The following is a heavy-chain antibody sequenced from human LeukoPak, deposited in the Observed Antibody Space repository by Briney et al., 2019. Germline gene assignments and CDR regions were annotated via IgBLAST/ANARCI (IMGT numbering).Heavy chain of an antibody. CDR2: IYSGGST. CDR1: GFTVSSNY. Sequence: GGSLRLSCAASGFTVSSNYMNWVRQAPGKGLGWVSVIYSGGSTYYADSVRGRFTISRDDSKNTLYLQMNSPRAEDTAVYYCARDGCSSTSCYVDYWGQGTLVTVSS. D-gene: IGHD2-2*01. V-gene: IGHV3-66*01. CDR3: ARDGCSSTSCYVDY. J-gene: IGHJ4*02.